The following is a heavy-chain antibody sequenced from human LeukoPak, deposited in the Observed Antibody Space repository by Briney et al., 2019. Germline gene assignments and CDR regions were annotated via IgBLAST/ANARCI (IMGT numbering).Heavy chain of an antibody. Sequence: GGSLRLSCAASGFTFSSYAMSWVRQAPGKGLEWVSGINGSGGSTDYPDSVKGRFTISRDDSKNTLYLQMNSLRAEDTAVYYCAKHVGYSYGYYFDYWAREPWSPSPQ. J-gene: IGHJ4*02. V-gene: IGHV3-23*01. CDR2: INGSGGST. CDR3: AKHVGYSYGYYFDY. D-gene: IGHD5-18*01. CDR1: GFTFSSYA.